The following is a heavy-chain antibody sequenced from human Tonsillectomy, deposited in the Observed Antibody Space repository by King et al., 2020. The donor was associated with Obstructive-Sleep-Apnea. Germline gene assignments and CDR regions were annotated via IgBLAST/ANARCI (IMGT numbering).Heavy chain of an antibody. D-gene: IGHD5-18*01. CDR1: GGSFSGYY. J-gene: IGHJ4*02. V-gene: IGHV4-34*01. CDR3: ARGRGGYSESFY. CDR2: INHSGST. Sequence: VQLQQWGAGLLKPSETLSLTCAVYGGSFSGYYWSWIRRPPGKGLDWIGEINHSGSTNNTPSLKSRVTISVDTSKTQFSLELSSVTAADTAVYYCARGRGGYSESFYWGQGTLVTVSS.